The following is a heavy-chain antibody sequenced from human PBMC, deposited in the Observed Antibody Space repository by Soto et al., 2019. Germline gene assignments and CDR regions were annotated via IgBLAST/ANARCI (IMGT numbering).Heavy chain of an antibody. J-gene: IGHJ5*01. CDR1: GFSLDEYG. V-gene: IGHV3-20*04. CDR2: MHRNGGST. D-gene: IGHD4-17*01. CDR3: ARDHRWGYEYGDYGDS. Sequence: EVQLVESGGGVVGPGGSLRLACAVSGFSLDEYGMSWVRQAPGKGLEWVSGMHRNGGSTGYADSVKGRFTISRDDAKNSLYLQMNSLRAEDTAFYYCARDHRWGYEYGDYGDSWGHGTLVTVSS.